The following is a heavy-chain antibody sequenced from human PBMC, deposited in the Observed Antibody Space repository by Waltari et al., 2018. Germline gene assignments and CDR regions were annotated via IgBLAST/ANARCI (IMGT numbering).Heavy chain of an antibody. J-gene: IGHJ2*01. Sequence: EVQLVESGGGLVQPGGSLRLSCAASGFTYSMYWMHWVRQAPGNGLGGVSLSNSDWSSTSYAGSVKGRFTISKDNAKNTVYLQMNSLRAEDTAIYYCARGARRTTVTTGWWYFDLWGRGTLVTVSS. CDR3: ARGARRTTVTTGWWYFDL. D-gene: IGHD4-17*01. V-gene: IGHV3-74*01. CDR2: SNSDWSST. CDR1: GFTYSMYW.